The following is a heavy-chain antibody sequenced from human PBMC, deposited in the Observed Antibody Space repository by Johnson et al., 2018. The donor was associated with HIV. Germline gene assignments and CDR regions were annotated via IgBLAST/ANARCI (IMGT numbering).Heavy chain of an antibody. CDR3: AKEGITMEVDI. CDR1: GFTFSNYA. V-gene: IGHV3-64*01. J-gene: IGHJ3*02. D-gene: IGHD3-10*01. Sequence: VQLVESGGGLVQPGGSLRLSCAASGFTFSNYAMHWVRQAPGKGLEYVSAISSNGGSTYYANSVTGRFTISRDNAKNTLYLQMNSLRAEDTAVYYCAKEGITMEVDIWGQGTIVTVSS. CDR2: ISSNGGST.